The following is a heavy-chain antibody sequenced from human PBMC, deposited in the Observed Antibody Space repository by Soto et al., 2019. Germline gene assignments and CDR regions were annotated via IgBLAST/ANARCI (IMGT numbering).Heavy chain of an antibody. CDR3: TREVISGFSNLFDY. J-gene: IGHJ4*02. CDR1: GFTFSGSA. Sequence: GGSLRLSCAASGFTFSGSAMHWVRQASGKGLEWVGRIRSKANSYATAYAASVKGRFTISRDDSKNTAYLQMNSLKTEDTAVYYCTREVISGFSNLFDYWGQGTLVTVSS. D-gene: IGHD1-20*01. CDR2: IRSKANSYAT. V-gene: IGHV3-73*01.